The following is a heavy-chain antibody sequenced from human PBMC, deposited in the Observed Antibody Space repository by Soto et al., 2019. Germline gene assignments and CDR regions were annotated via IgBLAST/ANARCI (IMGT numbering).Heavy chain of an antibody. D-gene: IGHD6-13*01. J-gene: IGHJ4*02. CDR2: IWYDGSNK. Sequence: QVQLVESGGGVVQPGRSLRLSCAASGFTFSSYGMHWVLQAPGKGLEWVAVIWYDGSNKYYADSVKGRFTISRDNSKNTLYLQMNSLRAEDTAVYYCARDPGQAGSWYGSYYFDYWGQGTLVTVSS. CDR1: GFTFSSYG. V-gene: IGHV3-33*01. CDR3: ARDPGQAGSWYGSYYFDY.